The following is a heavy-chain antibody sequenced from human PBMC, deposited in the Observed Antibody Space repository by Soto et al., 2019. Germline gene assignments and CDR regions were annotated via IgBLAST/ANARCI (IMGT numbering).Heavy chain of an antibody. J-gene: IGHJ4*02. Sequence: VQLVQSGAEVKKPGASVKVSCKASGYTFDSNGINWVRQAHGQGLQWMGWISPFNGNTNYAQNFQDRVTMTTDTSASTAYLELRRLRSDDTAFYYSARERGLAYCSIGSCATTCDYWGQGTLVTVSS. CDR1: GYTFDSNG. CDR3: ARERGLAYCSIGSCATTCDY. V-gene: IGHV1-18*01. D-gene: IGHD2-15*01. CDR2: ISPFNGNT.